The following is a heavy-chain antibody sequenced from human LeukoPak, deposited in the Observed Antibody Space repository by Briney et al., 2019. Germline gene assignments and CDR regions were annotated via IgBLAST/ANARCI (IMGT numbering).Heavy chain of an antibody. D-gene: IGHD6-6*01. CDR2: IYTSGST. Sequence: SQTLSLTCTVSGGSISSGSYYWSWIRQPAGKGLEWIGRIYTSGSTNYNPSLKSRVTISVDTSKNQFSLKLSSVTAADTAVYYCARDPDSSSAGYFQHWGQGTLVTVSS. CDR1: GGSISSGSYY. CDR3: ARDPDSSSAGYFQH. V-gene: IGHV4-61*02. J-gene: IGHJ1*01.